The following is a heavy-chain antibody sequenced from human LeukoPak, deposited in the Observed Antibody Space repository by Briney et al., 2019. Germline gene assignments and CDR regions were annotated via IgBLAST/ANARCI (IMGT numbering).Heavy chain of an antibody. CDR2: ISSSSSYI. CDR3: ARDLSSSTSCYTY. CDR1: GFTFSSYS. V-gene: IGHV3-21*01. D-gene: IGHD2-2*02. J-gene: IGHJ4*02. Sequence: GGSLRLSCAASGFTFSSYSMNWVRQAPREGLEWVSSISSSSSYIYYADPVKGRFTISRDNAKNSLYLQMNSLRADDTAMYYCARDLSSSTSCYTYWGQGTLVTVSS.